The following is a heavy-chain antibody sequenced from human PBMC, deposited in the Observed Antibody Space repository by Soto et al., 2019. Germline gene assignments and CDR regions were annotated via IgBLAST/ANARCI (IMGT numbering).Heavy chain of an antibody. CDR1: GFTFSDYA. Sequence: GGSLRLSCAASGFTFSDYAMTWVRQAPGKGLEWVSSISSTTNHIYYADSMKGRFTVSRDNAKNSVYLEMNSLSAEDTAVYYCARESEDLTSNFDYWGQGTLVTVSS. CDR2: ISSTTNHI. CDR3: ARESEDLTSNFDY. V-gene: IGHV3-21*01. J-gene: IGHJ4*02.